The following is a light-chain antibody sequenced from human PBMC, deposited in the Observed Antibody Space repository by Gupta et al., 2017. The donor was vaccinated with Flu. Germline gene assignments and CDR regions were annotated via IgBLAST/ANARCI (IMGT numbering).Light chain of an antibody. CDR3: SSYTSSSSYV. V-gene: IGLV2-14*03. J-gene: IGLJ1*01. CDR1: SSDVGAYNY. Sequence: SALTQPASGSGSPGQSITIICTGTSSDVGAYNYVSWYQHHPGKAPKLMIYDVSNRPSGVSNRFSGSKSGNTASLTISGLQAEDEADYYCSSYTSSSSYVFGTGTKVTVL. CDR2: DVS.